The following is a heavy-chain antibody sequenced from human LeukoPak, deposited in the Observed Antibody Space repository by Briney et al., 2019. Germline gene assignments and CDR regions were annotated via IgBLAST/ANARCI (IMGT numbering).Heavy chain of an antibody. D-gene: IGHD2-15*01. CDR3: ARKAVVYHYTVDV. J-gene: IGHJ6*02. CDR1: GGSFSDYY. Sequence: SETLSLTCAVYGGSFSDYYWSWIRQSPGKGLEWIGEINHRGRTNFNPSLKRRVSMSVDTSNNQVSLMVRSVTAADTGVYYCARKAVVYHYTVDVWGQGTTVTVSS. V-gene: IGHV4-34*01. CDR2: INHRGRT.